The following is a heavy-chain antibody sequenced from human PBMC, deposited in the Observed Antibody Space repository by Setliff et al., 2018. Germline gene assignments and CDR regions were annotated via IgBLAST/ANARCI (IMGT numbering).Heavy chain of an antibody. CDR2: IYYSGST. Sequence: SETLSLTCTVSGGSISSSSYYWGWIRQPPGKGLEWIGSIYYSGSTYYTPSLKSRVTISVDTSRNQFSLKLSSVTAADTAVYYCARDLPKYSSSSVDNYFDYWGQGTLVTVSS. J-gene: IGHJ4*02. CDR1: GGSISSSSYY. V-gene: IGHV4-39*02. CDR3: ARDLPKYSSSSVDNYFDY. D-gene: IGHD6-6*01.